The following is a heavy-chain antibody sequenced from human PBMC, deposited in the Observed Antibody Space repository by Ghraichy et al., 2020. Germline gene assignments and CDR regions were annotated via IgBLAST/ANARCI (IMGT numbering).Heavy chain of an antibody. Sequence: SETLSLTCAVYGESLSGYYWKWIRQPPGKGPQWIGEINQSGITKYNPSLESRVTMSVDTSKKQFSLNLNSVTAADAAVYFCARGRRELRRFDLWGQGTLFTVSS. V-gene: IGHV4-34*01. CDR3: ARGRRELRRFDL. J-gene: IGHJ5*02. CDR2: INQSGIT. CDR1: GESLSGYY. D-gene: IGHD1-7*01.